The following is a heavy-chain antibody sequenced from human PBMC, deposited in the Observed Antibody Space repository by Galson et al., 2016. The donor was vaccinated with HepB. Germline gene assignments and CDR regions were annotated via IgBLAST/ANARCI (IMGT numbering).Heavy chain of an antibody. J-gene: IGHJ4*02. V-gene: IGHV3-23*02. CDR3: TNAVTMVRGVTITVDY. Sequence: SLRLSCAASGFTFSNYAMSWVRQTPGKGLDWVSSISATSGVHYYRESVKGRFIISRDNSKNTLYLQMNNLRAEDTALYYCTNAVTMVRGVTITVDYWGLGTQVTVSS. D-gene: IGHD3-10*01. CDR2: ISATSGVH. CDR1: GFTFSNYA.